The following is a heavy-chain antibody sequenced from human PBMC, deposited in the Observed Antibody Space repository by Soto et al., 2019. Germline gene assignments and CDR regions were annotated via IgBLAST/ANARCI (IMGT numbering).Heavy chain of an antibody. CDR2: ISGSGGST. J-gene: IGHJ6*02. V-gene: IGHV3-23*01. D-gene: IGHD5-18*01. CDR1: GFTFSSYA. Sequence: GGSLRLSCAASGFTFSSYAMSWVRQAPGKGLEWVSGISGSGGSTYYADSVKGRFTISRDNSKNTLYLHMNSLGAEDTAVYYCGTTPEMDTIPFYYYYYGMDVWGQGTTVTVSS. CDR3: GTTPEMDTIPFYYYYYGMDV.